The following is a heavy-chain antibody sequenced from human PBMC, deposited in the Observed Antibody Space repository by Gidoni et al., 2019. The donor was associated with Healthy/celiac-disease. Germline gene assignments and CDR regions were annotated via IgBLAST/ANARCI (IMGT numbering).Heavy chain of an antibody. CDR1: GGSLSSYY. V-gene: IGHV4-4*07. CDR2: IYTSGST. J-gene: IGHJ4*02. CDR3: ARSGWTCSSTSCYSDY. Sequence: QVQLQESGPGLVKPSETLSLTCTVSGGSLSSYYWSWIRQPAGKGLEWIGRIYTSGSTNYNPSLKSRVTMSVDTSKNQFSLKLSSVTAADTAVYYCARSGWTCSSTSCYSDYWGQGTLVTVSS. D-gene: IGHD2-2*01.